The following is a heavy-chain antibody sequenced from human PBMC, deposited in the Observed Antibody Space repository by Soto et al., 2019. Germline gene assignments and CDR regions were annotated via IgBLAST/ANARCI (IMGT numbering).Heavy chain of an antibody. V-gene: IGHV4-59*08. Sequence: SETLSLTCTVSGGSISSYYWSWIRQPPGKGLEWIGYIYYSGSTNYNPSLKSRVTISVDTSKNQFSLKLSSVTAADTAVYYCARRLAAVGPNWFDPWGQGTLVTVSS. CDR3: ARRLAAVGPNWFDP. D-gene: IGHD6-19*01. CDR2: IYYSGST. CDR1: GGSISSYY. J-gene: IGHJ5*02.